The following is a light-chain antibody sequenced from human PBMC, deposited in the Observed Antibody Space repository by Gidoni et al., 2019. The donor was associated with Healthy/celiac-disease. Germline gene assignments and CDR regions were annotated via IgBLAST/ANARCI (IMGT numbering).Light chain of an antibody. Sequence: QSALTQPRSVSGSPGQAVNISCTGTSSDVGCSNYVSWYQQHPGKAPKLMIYDVSKRPSGVPDRFSGSKSGNTASLTISGLQAEDEADYYCCSSAGSSTFVFGTGTKVTV. CDR3: CSSAGSSTFV. CDR1: SSDVGCSNY. J-gene: IGLJ1*01. CDR2: DVS. V-gene: IGLV2-11*01.